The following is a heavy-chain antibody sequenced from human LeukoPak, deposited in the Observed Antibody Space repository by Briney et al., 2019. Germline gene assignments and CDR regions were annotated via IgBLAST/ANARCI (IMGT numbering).Heavy chain of an antibody. V-gene: IGHV4-59*01. CDR1: VGSIRSYY. CDR3: ARGGGGGRSPASY. CDR2: IYYSGST. Sequence: PSETLSLTCTVSVGSIRSYYWSWIRQPPGKGLEWIGYIYYSGSTNYNPSLKSRVTISVDTSKNQFSLKLSSVAAADTAVYYCARGGGGGRSPASYWGQGTLVTVSS. D-gene: IGHD3-16*01. J-gene: IGHJ4*02.